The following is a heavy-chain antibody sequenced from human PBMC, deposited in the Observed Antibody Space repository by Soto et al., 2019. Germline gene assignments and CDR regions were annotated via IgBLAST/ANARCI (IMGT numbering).Heavy chain of an antibody. J-gene: IGHJ5*02. Sequence: PSETLSLTCAVYGGSFSGYYWSWIRQPPGKGLEWIGEINHSGSTNYNPSLKSRVTISVDTSKNQFSLKLSSVTAADTAVYYCARDVVWFDPWGQGTLVTVSS. CDR3: ARDVVWFDP. D-gene: IGHD2-15*01. CDR2: INHSGST. CDR1: GGSFSGYY. V-gene: IGHV4-34*01.